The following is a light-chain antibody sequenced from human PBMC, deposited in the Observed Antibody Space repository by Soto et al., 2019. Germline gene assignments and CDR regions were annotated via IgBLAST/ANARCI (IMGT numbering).Light chain of an antibody. CDR1: QDIRSS. Sequence: EIERTQSPDTKSVSQGQRVKLSSRASQDIRSSLAWYQQKPGQAPRLLIYGASIRATGVPATFSGSGSGTEFTLSISSLQSEHLGVYYCQQDSSWSLTFGGGTKVDIK. J-gene: IGKJ4*01. V-gene: IGKV3-15*01. CDR3: QQDSSWSLT. CDR2: GAS.